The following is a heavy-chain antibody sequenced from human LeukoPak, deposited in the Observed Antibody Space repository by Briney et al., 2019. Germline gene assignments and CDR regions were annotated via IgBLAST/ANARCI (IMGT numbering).Heavy chain of an antibody. D-gene: IGHD2-2*01. J-gene: IGHJ5*02. CDR1: GGTFSRYA. CDR2: IIASFGTA. CDR3: ARVVTPRYCSSTSCYWKGWFDP. Sequence: GASVKVSCKASGGTFSRYAISWVRQAPGQGLEWMGGIIASFGTANYAQKFQGRVTISADESSGTAYMELSSLRSEDTAVYYCARVVTPRYCSSTSCYWKGWFDPWGQGTLVTVSS. V-gene: IGHV1-69*13.